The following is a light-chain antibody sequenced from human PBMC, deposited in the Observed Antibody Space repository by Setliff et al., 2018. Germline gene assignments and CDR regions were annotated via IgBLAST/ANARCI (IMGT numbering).Light chain of an antibody. J-gene: IGLJ1*01. V-gene: IGLV2-18*02. CDR1: YSDIGGHDR. CDR2: EVF. Sequence: QSVLAQPPSVSGSPGQSVTISCTGTYSDIGGHDRVSWYQQPPGAAPKLIIYEVFHRPSGVPVRFSGSKSGVTASLTISGLQAEDEADYFCGSFSSTTTFYDFGPGTKVTVL. CDR3: GSFSSTTTFYD.